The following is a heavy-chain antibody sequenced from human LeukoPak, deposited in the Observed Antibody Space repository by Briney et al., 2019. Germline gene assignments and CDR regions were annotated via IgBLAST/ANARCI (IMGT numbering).Heavy chain of an antibody. Sequence: SETLSLTCTVSGGSISSSSYYWGWIRQPPGKGLEWIGSIYYSGSTYYNPSLKSRVTIAVDTSKNQFSLKLSSVTAADTAVYYCARAAVGVPYNWFDPWGQGTLVTVSS. CDR1: GGSISSSSYY. CDR2: IYYSGST. D-gene: IGHD6-19*01. J-gene: IGHJ5*02. CDR3: ARAAVGVPYNWFDP. V-gene: IGHV4-39*07.